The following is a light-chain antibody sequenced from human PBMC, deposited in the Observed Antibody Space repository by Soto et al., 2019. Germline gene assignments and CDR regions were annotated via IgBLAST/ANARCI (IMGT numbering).Light chain of an antibody. J-gene: IGKJ2*01. CDR1: QSVRTY. CDR3: QQYSKWPPYT. CDR2: GAS. V-gene: IGKV3-15*01. Sequence: EIMMTQSPATLSVSPGESATLSCRASQSVRTYLAWYQQKPGQAPRLLIHGASTRATGVPDRFRGSGSGTEFTLTISSLQSEDFAVYYCQQYSKWPPYTFGQGTKVDIK.